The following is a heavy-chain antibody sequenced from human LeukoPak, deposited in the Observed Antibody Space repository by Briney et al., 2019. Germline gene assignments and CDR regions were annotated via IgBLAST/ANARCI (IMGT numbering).Heavy chain of an antibody. V-gene: IGHV3-7*01. D-gene: IGHD3-22*01. CDR2: IKQDGSEK. CDR1: GFTFSSYW. CDR3: ARVGYYYHY. J-gene: IGHJ4*02. Sequence: GGSLRLSCAASGFTFSSYWMSWVRQAPGKGLEWVATIKQDGSEKDFVDSVKGRFTISRDNAKNSLYLQMNSLRAEDTALYYCARVGYYYHYWGQGTLVTVAS.